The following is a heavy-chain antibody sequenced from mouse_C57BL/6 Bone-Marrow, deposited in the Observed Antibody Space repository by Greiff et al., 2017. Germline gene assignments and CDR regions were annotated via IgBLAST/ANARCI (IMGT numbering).Heavy chain of an antibody. CDR2: INPSSGYT. CDR3: ARRSLAFAY. V-gene: IGHV1-4*01. CDR1: GYTFTSYT. J-gene: IGHJ3*01. Sequence: VKLQESGAELARPGASVKMSCKASGYTFTSYTMHWVKQRPGQGLEWIGYINPSSGYTKYNQKFKDKATLTADKSSSTAYMQLSSLTSEDSAVYYCARRSLAFAYWGQGTLVTVSA.